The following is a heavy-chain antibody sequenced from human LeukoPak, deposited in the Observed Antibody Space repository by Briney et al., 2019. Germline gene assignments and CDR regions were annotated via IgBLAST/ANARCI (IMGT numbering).Heavy chain of an antibody. V-gene: IGHV1-18*04. D-gene: IGHD3-10*01. J-gene: IGHJ3*02. Sequence: ASVKVSCKASGYTFTSYGISWVRQAPGQGLEWMGWISAYNGSTNYAQKLQGRVTMTTDTSTSTAYMELRSLRSDDTAVYYCARDGDSVLLWFGELFDAFDIWGQGTMVTVSS. CDR3: ARDGDSVLLWFGELFDAFDI. CDR2: ISAYNGST. CDR1: GYTFTSYG.